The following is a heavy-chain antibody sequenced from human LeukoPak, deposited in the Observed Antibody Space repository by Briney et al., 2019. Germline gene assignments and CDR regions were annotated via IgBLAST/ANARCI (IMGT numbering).Heavy chain of an antibody. CDR2: ISYDGSNK. D-gene: IGHD6-13*01. V-gene: IGHV3-30*03. CDR3: ARTIAAAGGWFDY. J-gene: IGHJ4*02. CDR1: GFTFSSYG. Sequence: GGSLRLSCAASGFTFSSYGMHWVRQAPGKGLEWVAVISYDGSNKYYADSVKGRFTISRDNSKNTLYLQMNSLRAEDTAVYYCARTIAAAGGWFDYWGQGTLVTVSS.